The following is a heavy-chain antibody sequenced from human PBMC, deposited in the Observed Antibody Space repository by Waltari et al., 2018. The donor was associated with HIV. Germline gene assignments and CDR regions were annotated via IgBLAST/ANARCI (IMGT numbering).Heavy chain of an antibody. CDR3: ARGYVQNDLRGLFHL. CDR1: GYTFLEYF. Sequence: ELLVQSGAAVTKPGASVTVSCKASGYTFLEYFIHWVRQAPGQGLEWLGRISPRSGRKHYPQKFQGRVIRTSDTSMSTAYMDLARLRADDTSLYFCARGYVQNDLRGLFHLWGRGTSVTVS. J-gene: IGHJ2*01. CDR2: ISPRSGRK. V-gene: IGHV1-2*06. D-gene: IGHD2-2*01.